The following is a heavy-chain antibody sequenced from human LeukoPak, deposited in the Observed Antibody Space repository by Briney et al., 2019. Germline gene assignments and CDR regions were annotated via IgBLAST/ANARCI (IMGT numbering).Heavy chain of an antibody. CDR2: ISGSGGST. V-gene: IGHV3-23*01. J-gene: IGHJ4*02. CDR3: AKDYDSSGYPWVFDY. Sequence: GGSLRLSCAASGFTFSSYAMSWVRQAPGKGLKWVSAISGSGGSTYYADSVKGRFTISRDNSKNTLYLQMNSLRAEDTAVYYCAKDYDSSGYPWVFDYWGQGTLVTVSS. D-gene: IGHD3-22*01. CDR1: GFTFSSYA.